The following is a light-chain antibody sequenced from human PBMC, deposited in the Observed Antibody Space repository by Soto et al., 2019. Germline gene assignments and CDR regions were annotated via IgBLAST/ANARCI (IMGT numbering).Light chain of an antibody. V-gene: IGLV2-11*01. Sequence: QSALTQPRSVSGSPGQSVTISCTGTSSDVGTYNYVSWFQQYPGKAPKVMISDVSKRPSGVPDRFSGSKSGNTASLTISGLQSEDEAEYYCAVWDDSLNGYVFGTGTKLTVL. CDR3: AVWDDSLNGYV. J-gene: IGLJ1*01. CDR1: SSDVGTYNY. CDR2: DVS.